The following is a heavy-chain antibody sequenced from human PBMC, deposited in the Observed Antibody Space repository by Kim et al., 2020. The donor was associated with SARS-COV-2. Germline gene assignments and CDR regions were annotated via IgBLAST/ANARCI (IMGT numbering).Heavy chain of an antibody. J-gene: IGHJ2*01. V-gene: IGHV3-53*01. CDR2: ISSGGIT. Sequence: GGSLRLSCAASGFTVSSHYMSWVRQAPGKGLEWVSVISSGGITYYADYVKGRFTISRDNSKNTLYLQMNSLRAEDTAVYYCARERDRFDLWCRGTLVTVSS. CDR1: GFTVSSHY. CDR3: ARERDRFDL.